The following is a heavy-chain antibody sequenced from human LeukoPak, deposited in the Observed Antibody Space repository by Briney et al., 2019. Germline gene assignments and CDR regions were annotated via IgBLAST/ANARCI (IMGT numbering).Heavy chain of an antibody. Sequence: SETLSLTCTVSGGSISSYYWSWIRQPPGKGLEWIGEINHSGSTNYNPSLKSRVTISVDTSKNQFSLKLSSVTAADTAVYYCARGLAPGWGYYHYYMDVWGKGTTVTISS. D-gene: IGHD6-19*01. J-gene: IGHJ6*03. CDR3: ARGLAPGWGYYHYYMDV. CDR2: INHSGST. CDR1: GGSISSYY. V-gene: IGHV4-34*01.